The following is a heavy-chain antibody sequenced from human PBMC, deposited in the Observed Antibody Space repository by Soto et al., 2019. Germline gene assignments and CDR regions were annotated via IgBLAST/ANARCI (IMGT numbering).Heavy chain of an antibody. CDR2: MYDSGNT. CDR3: AREVMDWETYLYGMDV. V-gene: IGHV4-31*03. Sequence: VQLQESGPGLVKPSQTLSLTCTVSGASISRGGYYWNWIRQHPGKGLEWVGNMYDSGNTYYNPSLESRVTISRDTSKNHISLKLSSVTAADTAVYYCAREVMDWETYLYGMDVWGQGVTVTVSS. J-gene: IGHJ6*02. D-gene: IGHD3-16*02. CDR1: GASISRGGYY.